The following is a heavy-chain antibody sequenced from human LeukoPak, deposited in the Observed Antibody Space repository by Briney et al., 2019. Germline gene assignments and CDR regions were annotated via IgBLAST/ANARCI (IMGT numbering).Heavy chain of an antibody. J-gene: IGHJ6*03. CDR3: ARGSLLPATAGYMDV. V-gene: IGHV3-20*04. Sequence: GGSLRLSCAASGFTFDDYGMSWVRQAPGKGLEWVSGINWNGGSAGYADSVKGRFTISRDNAKNSLYLQMNSLRAEDTALYYCARGSLLPATAGYMDVWGKGTTVTVSS. D-gene: IGHD1-26*01. CDR1: GFTFDDYG. CDR2: INWNGGSA.